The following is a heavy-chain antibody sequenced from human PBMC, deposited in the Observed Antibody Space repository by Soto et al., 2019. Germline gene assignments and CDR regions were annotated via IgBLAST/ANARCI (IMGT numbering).Heavy chain of an antibody. CDR3: AKDAVYNDGLWLMDA. Sequence: GGSLRLSCAASGFTISTYAMTWVRQAPGKGLECVSGVVGSGGEIYYADSVKGRFTISKDNSKNTLYLQMNSLRDEDTAVYYCAKDAVYNDGLWLMDAWGQGTLVTVSS. V-gene: IGHV3-23*01. J-gene: IGHJ5*02. CDR2: VVGSGGEI. CDR1: GFTISTYA. D-gene: IGHD2-21*01.